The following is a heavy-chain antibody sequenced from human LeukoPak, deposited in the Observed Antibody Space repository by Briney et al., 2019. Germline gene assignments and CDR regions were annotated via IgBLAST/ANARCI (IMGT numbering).Heavy chain of an antibody. J-gene: IGHJ4*02. CDR2: IKQDGSAK. V-gene: IGHV3-7*01. D-gene: IGHD2-2*01. Sequence: GGSLRLSCTASGFTFSDYWMTWVRQAPGKGLEWVANIKQDGSAKYYVDSVKGRFTISRDYAKNSLYLQMDSLRVEDTATYYCARWRGSTSERSDYWGQGTLVTVSS. CDR1: GFTFSDYW. CDR3: ARWRGSTSERSDY.